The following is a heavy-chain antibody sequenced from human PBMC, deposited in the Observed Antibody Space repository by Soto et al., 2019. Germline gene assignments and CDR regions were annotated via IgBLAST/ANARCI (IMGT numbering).Heavy chain of an antibody. J-gene: IGHJ6*02. Sequence: GGSLRLSCAASGFTFSSYWMSWVRQAPGKGLEWVANIKQDGSEKYYVDSVKGRFTISRDNAKNSLYLQMNSLRAEDTAVYYCARFYYDSSGYLPSPYYYYYGKAVWGQGTTVT. V-gene: IGHV3-7*04. CDR3: ARFYYDSSGYLPSPYYYYYGKAV. CDR1: GFTFSSYW. D-gene: IGHD3-22*01. CDR2: IKQDGSEK.